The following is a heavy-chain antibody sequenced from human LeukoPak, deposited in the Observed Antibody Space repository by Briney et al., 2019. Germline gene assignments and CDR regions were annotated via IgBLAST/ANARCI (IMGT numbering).Heavy chain of an antibody. J-gene: IGHJ4*02. CDR3: ARSVSRRTLDY. Sequence: KTSETLSLTCAVYGGSFSGYYWSWIRQPPGKGLEWIGEINHSGSTNYNPSLKSRVTISVDTSKNQFSLKLSSVTAADTAMYYCARSVSRRTLDYWGQGTLVTVSS. V-gene: IGHV4-34*01. CDR1: GGSFSGYY. D-gene: IGHD5/OR15-5a*01. CDR2: INHSGST.